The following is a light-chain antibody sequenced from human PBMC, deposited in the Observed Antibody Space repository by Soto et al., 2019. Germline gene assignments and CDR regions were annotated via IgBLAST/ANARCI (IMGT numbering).Light chain of an antibody. V-gene: IGKV1-5*01. CDR3: QHYSSVWT. J-gene: IGKJ1*01. Sequence: IHMTQSPSSLSASVVDIVTITFRASQSISRGLAWYQQKPGKAPNLLIYDASTLESGVPSRFSGSGSGTEFTLTISSLQTDDFATYYCQHYSSVWTFGQGTKVDIK. CDR1: QSISRG. CDR2: DAS.